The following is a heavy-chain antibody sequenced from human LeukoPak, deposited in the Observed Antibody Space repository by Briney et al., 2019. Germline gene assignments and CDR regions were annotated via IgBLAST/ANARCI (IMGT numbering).Heavy chain of an antibody. CDR3: AKGQLEWLLTTQDIDY. J-gene: IGHJ4*02. V-gene: IGHV3-74*01. D-gene: IGHD3-3*01. Sequence: PGGSLRLSCAASGFTFSSYWVHWVRQAPGKGLVWVSRINSDGSSTSYADSVKGRFTISRDNSKNTLYLQMNSLRAEDTAVYYCAKGQLEWLLTTQDIDYWGQGTLVTVSS. CDR1: GFTFSSYW. CDR2: INSDGSST.